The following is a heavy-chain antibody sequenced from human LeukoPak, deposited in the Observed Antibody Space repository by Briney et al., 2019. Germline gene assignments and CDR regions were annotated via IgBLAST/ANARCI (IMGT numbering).Heavy chain of an antibody. J-gene: IGHJ4*02. CDR2: IYYNGNT. V-gene: IGHV4-59*01. D-gene: IGHD1-7*01. Sequence: PSETLSLTCTVSGGSINNYYWSWIRQPPGKGLEWIGYIYYNGNTHYNPSLRGRVVTSADTSKNQVYLKVSSMTAADTAVYYCARDLNYLFDYWGQGILVTVSS. CDR1: GGSINNYY. CDR3: ARDLNYLFDY.